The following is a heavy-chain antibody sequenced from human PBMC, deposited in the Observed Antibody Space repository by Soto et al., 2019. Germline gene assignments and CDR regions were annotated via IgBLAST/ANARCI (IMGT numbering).Heavy chain of an antibody. Sequence: SETLSLTCTVSGGSISSGGYYWSWIRQHPGKGLEWIGYIYYSGSTYYNPSLKSRVTISVDTSKNQFSLKLSSVTAADTAVYYCARRVNNWNDLVIDYWGQGTLVTVSS. CDR2: IYYSGST. V-gene: IGHV4-31*03. CDR1: GGSISSGGYY. CDR3: ARRVNNWNDLVIDY. J-gene: IGHJ4*02. D-gene: IGHD1-20*01.